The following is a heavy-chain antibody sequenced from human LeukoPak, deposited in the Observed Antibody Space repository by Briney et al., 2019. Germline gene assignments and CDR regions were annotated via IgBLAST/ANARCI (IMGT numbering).Heavy chain of an antibody. J-gene: IGHJ4*02. V-gene: IGHV3-9*02. Sequence: PGRSLRLSCAASGFTSDDYAMHWVRQAPGKGLEWVSGISWNSGSIGYADSVKGRFTISRDNAKNSLYLQMNSLRAEDTALYYCATGFGELFPESKFDYWGQGTLVTVSS. D-gene: IGHD3-10*01. CDR3: ATGFGELFPESKFDY. CDR1: GFTSDDYA. CDR2: ISWNSGSI.